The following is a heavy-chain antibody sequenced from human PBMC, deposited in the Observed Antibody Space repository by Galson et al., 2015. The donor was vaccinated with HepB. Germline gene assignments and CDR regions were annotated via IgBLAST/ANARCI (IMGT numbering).Heavy chain of an antibody. CDR1: GFTFARYA. CDR2: ISGSGSLR. V-gene: IGHV3-23*01. J-gene: IGHJ3*01. D-gene: IGHD3-22*01. CDR3: AKDRVDYYDSDSHIDAFDV. Sequence: SLRLSCAPSGFTFARYAMTWVRQAPGKGLEWISLISGSGSLRYYAESVKGRFTISRDNAKKTLYLQMNSLRSEDTAVYYCAKDRVDYYDSDSHIDAFDVWGQGTVVTVSS.